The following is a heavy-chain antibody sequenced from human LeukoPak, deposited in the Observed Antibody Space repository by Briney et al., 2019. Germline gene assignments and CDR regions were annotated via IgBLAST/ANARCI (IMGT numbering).Heavy chain of an antibody. J-gene: IGHJ5*02. V-gene: IGHV3-11*04. CDR1: GFTFSVYY. CDR3: ARDLERRNWFDP. CDR2: ISSSGSTI. D-gene: IGHD1-1*01. Sequence: GGSLRLSCAAYGFTFSVYYMSWIRQAPGKGLEWVSYISSSGSTIYYADSVKGRFTISGDNAKNSLYLQMNSLRAEDTAVYYCARDLERRNWFDPWGQGTLVTVSS.